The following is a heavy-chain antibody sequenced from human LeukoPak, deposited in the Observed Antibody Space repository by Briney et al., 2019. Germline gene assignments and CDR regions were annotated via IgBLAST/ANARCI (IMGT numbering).Heavy chain of an antibody. CDR3: ARTGSTGGY. D-gene: IGHD1-1*01. V-gene: IGHV4-61*01. CDR1: VGSVSGGNYC. CDR2: IHYSDST. J-gene: IGHJ4*02. Sequence: SETLCLTCTVSVGSVSGGNYCGSWIRQSPGGGVEWIGYIHYSDSTVYNPSLKSRVTMSIDTSKNQFSLNLSSVTAADTAVYYCARTGSTGGYWGQGTLVTVSS.